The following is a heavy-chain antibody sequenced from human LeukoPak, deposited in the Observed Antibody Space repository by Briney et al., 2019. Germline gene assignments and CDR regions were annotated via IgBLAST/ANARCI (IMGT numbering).Heavy chain of an antibody. CDR2: IWYDGSNK. J-gene: IGHJ6*03. Sequence: GGSLRLSCAASGFTFSSYGMHWVRQAPGKGLEWVAVIWYDGSNKYYADSVKGRFTISRDNSKNTLYLQMNSLSAEDTAVYYCASATDVPGYYYYYYMDVWGKGTTVTVSS. CDR3: ASATDVPGYYYYYYMDV. V-gene: IGHV3-33*01. CDR1: GFTFSSYG. D-gene: IGHD2-15*01.